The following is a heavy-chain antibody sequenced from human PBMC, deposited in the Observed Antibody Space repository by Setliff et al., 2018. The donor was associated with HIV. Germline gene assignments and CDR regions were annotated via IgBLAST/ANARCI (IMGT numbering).Heavy chain of an antibody. CDR1: GSTFSDYY. CDR2: VRPYSINR. Sequence: ASVKVSCKASGSTFSDYYIHWVRQAPGQGLEWMGWVRPYSINRYYAQKFQGRVTMTSDASIRTAYMELSGLTSDDTATYYCARDLAYCSGGSCYRPLIYYFYYMDVWGKGTTVTVSS. CDR3: ARDLAYCSGGSCYRPLIYYFYYMDV. J-gene: IGHJ6*03. D-gene: IGHD2-15*01. V-gene: IGHV1-2*02.